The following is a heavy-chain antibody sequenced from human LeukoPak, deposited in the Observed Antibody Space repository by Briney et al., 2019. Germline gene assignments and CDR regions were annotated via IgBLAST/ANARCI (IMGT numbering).Heavy chain of an antibody. D-gene: IGHD5-12*01. CDR2: FDPEDGET. Sequence: ASVKVSCKVSGYTLTELSMHWVRQSPGKGLEWMGGFDPEDGETIYAQKFQGRVTMTEDTSTDTAYMELSSLRSEDTAVYYCATGEWLRLRVRDPARPRSSGYYFDYWGQGTLVTVSS. J-gene: IGHJ4*02. V-gene: IGHV1-24*01. CDR3: ATGEWLRLRVRDPARPRSSGYYFDY. CDR1: GYTLTELS.